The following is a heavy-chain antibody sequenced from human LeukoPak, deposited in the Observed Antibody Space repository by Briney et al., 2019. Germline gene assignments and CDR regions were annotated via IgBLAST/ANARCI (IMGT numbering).Heavy chain of an antibody. CDR3: ARDSYSSSWFDY. Sequence: TGGSLRLSCAASGFTVSSNYMSWVRQAPGKGLEWVSVIYSGGSTYYADSVKGRFTISRDNSKNTLYLQMNSLRAEDTAVYYCARDSYSSSWFDYWGQGTLVTVSS. CDR1: GFTVSSNY. J-gene: IGHJ4*02. D-gene: IGHD6-13*01. CDR2: IYSGGST. V-gene: IGHV3-66*01.